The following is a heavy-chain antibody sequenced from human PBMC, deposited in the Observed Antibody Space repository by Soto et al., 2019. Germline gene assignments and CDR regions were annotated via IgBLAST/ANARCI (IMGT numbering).Heavy chain of an antibody. CDR3: AMFSGFFTISPFDL. J-gene: IGHJ5*02. CDR2: INYSGNN. CDR1: VGSISRYY. V-gene: IGHV4-59*01. Sequence: PSETLSLTCTVSVGSISRYYWSWIRQPPGKGLEWIGYINYSGNNNYNPSLKSRVTMSVDTSKNQFSLKLISVTAADTAVYYCAMFSGFFTISPFDLWGQGSLVTVSS. D-gene: IGHD2-8*01.